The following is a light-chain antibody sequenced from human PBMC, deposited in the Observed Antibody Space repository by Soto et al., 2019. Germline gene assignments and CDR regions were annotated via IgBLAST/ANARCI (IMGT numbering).Light chain of an antibody. J-gene: IGKJ1*01. Sequence: DIQMTQSPSSVSAPVGDRVTISCQASQGISRSLAWYQQKPGKAPKLLIYAASTLQSGVPSRFSGSGSGTEFTLTISSLQPEDFATYYCLQHNSYPVTFGQGTKVDI. CDR3: LQHNSYPVT. V-gene: IGKV1-17*03. CDR1: QGISRS. CDR2: AAS.